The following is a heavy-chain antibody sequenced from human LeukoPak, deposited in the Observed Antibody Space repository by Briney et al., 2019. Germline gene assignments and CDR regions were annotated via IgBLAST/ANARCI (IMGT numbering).Heavy chain of an antibody. Sequence: PGGGLRLSCVTAGLSFGRGRRVDVGEGRVNKMKWVSSISSSSSYIYYADSVKGRFTISRDNAKNSLYLQMNSLRAEDTAVYYCARDGGHSGSYRLDYWGQGTLVTVSS. V-gene: IGHV3-21*01. CDR2: ISSSSSYI. D-gene: IGHD1-26*01. CDR3: ARDGGHSGSYRLDY. J-gene: IGHJ4*02. CDR1: GLSFGRGR.